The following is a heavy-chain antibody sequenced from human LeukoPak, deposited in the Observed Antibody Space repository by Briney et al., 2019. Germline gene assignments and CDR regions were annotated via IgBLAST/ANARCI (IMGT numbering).Heavy chain of an antibody. CDR3: ARDRYSSMWSVFEY. CDR1: GFTFSSFG. Sequence: GGSLRLSCAAAGFTFSSFGMRWVRQSPGKGLEWVAVIWYDGSTKVYADSVKGAFTMSRDHSRNTLYLQVNSLRAEDTAVYYCARDRYSSMWSVFEYWGQGALVTVSS. V-gene: IGHV3-33*01. J-gene: IGHJ4*02. D-gene: IGHD6-13*01. CDR2: IWYDGSTK.